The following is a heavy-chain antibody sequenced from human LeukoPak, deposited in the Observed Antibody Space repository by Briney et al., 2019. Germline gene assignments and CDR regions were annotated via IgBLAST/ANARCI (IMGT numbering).Heavy chain of an antibody. CDR3: AKLDYYDTH. V-gene: IGHV3-23*01. CDR2: ITGSSAST. J-gene: IGHJ4*02. Sequence: GGTLRLSCAVSGFTFSSYGMSWVRQAPGKGLEWVSSITGSSASTYYADSVTGRFTISRDNSKNTLYLQMNSLRAEDTAVYFCAKLDYYDTHWGQGTLVTVSS. CDR1: GFTFSSYG. D-gene: IGHD3-22*01.